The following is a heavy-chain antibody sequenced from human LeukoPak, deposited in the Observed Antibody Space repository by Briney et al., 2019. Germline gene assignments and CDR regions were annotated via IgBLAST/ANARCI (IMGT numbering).Heavy chain of an antibody. CDR1: GFTFSSYG. CDR3: AKGMYYYDSSGYHTNDY. CDR2: ISYDGSNK. V-gene: IGHV3-30*18. J-gene: IGHJ4*02. Sequence: GGSLRLSCAASGFTFSSYGMHWVRQAPGKGLEWVAVISYDGSNKYYADSVKGRFTISRDNSKNTLYLQMNSLRAEDTAVYYCAKGMYYYDSSGYHTNDYWGQGTLVTVSS. D-gene: IGHD3-22*01.